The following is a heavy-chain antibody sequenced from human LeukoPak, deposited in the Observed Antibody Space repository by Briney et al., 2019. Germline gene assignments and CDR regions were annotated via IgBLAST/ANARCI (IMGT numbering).Heavy chain of an antibody. Sequence: GSLRLSCAASGFTFSSYSMNWVRQAPGKGLEWISYVSYSSSTIYYADSVKGRFTISRDNAKNSLYLQMNSLRDEDTAVYYCARDAHIVRGVNPLDYWGQGTLVTVSS. CDR2: VSYSSSTI. CDR3: ARDAHIVRGVNPLDY. V-gene: IGHV3-48*02. J-gene: IGHJ4*02. D-gene: IGHD3-10*01. CDR1: GFTFSSYS.